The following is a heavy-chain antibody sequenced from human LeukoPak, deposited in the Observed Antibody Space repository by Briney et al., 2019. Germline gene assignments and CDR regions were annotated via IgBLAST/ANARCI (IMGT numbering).Heavy chain of an antibody. Sequence: SETLSLTCTVSGGSISNYYWSWVRQPAGKGLEWMGRFFTGGSTINPSLKSRVTLSVDTSKNQFSLKLSSVTAAATAVYYCARDSGSSGWLLDYWGQGTLVTVSS. CDR1: GGSISNYY. V-gene: IGHV4-4*07. CDR3: ARDSGSSGWLLDY. D-gene: IGHD6-19*01. J-gene: IGHJ4*02. CDR2: FFTGGST.